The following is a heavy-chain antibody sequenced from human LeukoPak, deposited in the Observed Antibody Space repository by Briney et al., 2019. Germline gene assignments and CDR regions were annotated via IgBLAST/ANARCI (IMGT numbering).Heavy chain of an antibody. CDR3: ARAQQQLSWFDP. CDR2: IYYSGST. Sequence: PSETLSLTCTVSGGSISSYYWSWIRQPPGKGLEWIGYIYYSGSTNYNPSLKSRVTISVDTSKNQFSLKLSSVTAADTAVYYCARAQQQLSWFDPWGQGTLVTVPS. CDR1: GGSISSYY. D-gene: IGHD6-13*01. J-gene: IGHJ5*02. V-gene: IGHV4-59*01.